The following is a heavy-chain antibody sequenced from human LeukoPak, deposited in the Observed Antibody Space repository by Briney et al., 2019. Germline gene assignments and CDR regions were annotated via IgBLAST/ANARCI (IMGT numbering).Heavy chain of an antibody. J-gene: IGHJ4*02. CDR3: AGTYYYGSGSYKTH. D-gene: IGHD3-10*01. V-gene: IGHV4-61*02. CDR1: GGSISSGSYY. Sequence: SETLSLTCTVSGGSISSGSYYWSWIRQPAGKGLEWIGRIYTSGSTNYNPSLKSRVTMSVDTSKNQFSLKLSSVTAADTAVYYCAGTYYYGSGSYKTHWGQGTLVTVSS. CDR2: IYTSGST.